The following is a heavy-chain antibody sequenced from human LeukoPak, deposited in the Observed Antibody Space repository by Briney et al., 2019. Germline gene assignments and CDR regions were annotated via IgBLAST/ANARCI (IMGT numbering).Heavy chain of an antibody. CDR3: AKDWEDAIDP. V-gene: IGHV3-33*06. J-gene: IGHJ5*02. CDR1: GFTFSSYW. CDR2: IWYDGSNK. D-gene: IGHD1-26*01. Sequence: GGSLRLSCAASGFTFSSYWMSWVRQAPGKGLEWVAVIWYDGSNKYYADSVKGRFTISRDNSKNTLYLQMNSLRAEDTAVYYCAKDWEDAIDPWGQGTLVTVSS.